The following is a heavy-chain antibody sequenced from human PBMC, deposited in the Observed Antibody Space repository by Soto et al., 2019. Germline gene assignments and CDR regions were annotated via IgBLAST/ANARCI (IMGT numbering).Heavy chain of an antibody. CDR2: ISGSGSST. CDR3: ARDVDRTSHLNWFDP. J-gene: IGHJ5*02. CDR1: GFTFSSYA. Sequence: GGSLGLSCAASGFTFSSYAMNWVRQAPGKGLEWVSVISGSGSSTYYADSVKGRFTISRDNSKNTLYVQMNSLRAEDTGVYYCARDVDRTSHLNWFDPWGQGVMVTVSS. D-gene: IGHD5-12*01. V-gene: IGHV3-23*01.